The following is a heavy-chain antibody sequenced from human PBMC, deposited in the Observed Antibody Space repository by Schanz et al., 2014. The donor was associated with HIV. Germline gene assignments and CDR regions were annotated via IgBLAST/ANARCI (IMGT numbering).Heavy chain of an antibody. V-gene: IGHV3-11*01. D-gene: IGHD5-12*01. J-gene: IGHJ4*02. CDR1: GFDFSDFY. Sequence: QVQLVESGGGLVKPGGSLRLSCAASGFDFSDFYMSWVRQAPGKGLEWISDISDSGSVMYYADSVKGRFTISRDNAKKSLYRQMNSLRAEDTAVYYCARDSGRRIVATTGIDYWGQGTLVTVSS. CDR3: ARDSGRRIVATTGIDY. CDR2: ISDSGSVM.